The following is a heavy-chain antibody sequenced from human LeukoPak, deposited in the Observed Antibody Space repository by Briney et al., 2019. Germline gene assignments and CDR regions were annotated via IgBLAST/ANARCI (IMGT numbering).Heavy chain of an antibody. CDR3: ARADVVVPAAMNGYYMDV. CDR1: GFTFSSYA. CDR2: IYYSGST. V-gene: IGHV4-59*01. Sequence: GSLRLSCAASGFTFSSYAMSWIRQPPGKGLEWIGYIYYSGSTNYNPSLKSRVTISVDTSKNQFSLKLSSVTAADTAVYYCARADVVVPAAMNGYYMDVWGKGTTVTISS. J-gene: IGHJ6*03. D-gene: IGHD2-2*01.